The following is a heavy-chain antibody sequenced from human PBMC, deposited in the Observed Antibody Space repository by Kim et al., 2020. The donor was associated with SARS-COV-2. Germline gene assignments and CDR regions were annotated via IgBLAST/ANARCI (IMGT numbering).Heavy chain of an antibody. Sequence: ASMKVSCKASGYTFTSYDINWVRQATGQGLEWMGWLNPNSGNTGYAQKFQGRVTMTRNTPISTAYMGLSSLRSEDTAVYYCARGVVPAAMIYYYYMDVWGKGTTVNVPS. CDR3: ARGVVPAAMIYYYYMDV. CDR1: GYTFTSYD. V-gene: IGHV1-8*01. J-gene: IGHJ6*03. D-gene: IGHD2-2*01. CDR2: LNPNSGNT.